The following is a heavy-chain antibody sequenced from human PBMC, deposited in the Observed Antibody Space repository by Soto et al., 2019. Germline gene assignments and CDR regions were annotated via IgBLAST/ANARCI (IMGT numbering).Heavy chain of an antibody. Sequence: GGSLRLSCVASGFTFSSYWMHWVRQAPGKGLVWVSRINSDGSSTSYADSVKGRFTISRDNAKNTLYLQMNSLRAEDTAVYYCARDQRPSSIAARLSSNYWGQGTLVTVSS. CDR3: ARDQRPSSIAARLSSNY. CDR1: GFTFSSYW. J-gene: IGHJ4*02. V-gene: IGHV3-74*01. D-gene: IGHD6-6*01. CDR2: INSDGSST.